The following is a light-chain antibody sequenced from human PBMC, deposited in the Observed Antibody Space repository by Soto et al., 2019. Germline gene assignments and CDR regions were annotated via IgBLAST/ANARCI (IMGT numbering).Light chain of an antibody. CDR1: QSVSSRY. J-gene: IGKJ5*01. CDR2: AAS. V-gene: IGKV3D-20*02. Sequence: LSLSRGRRATVSCTASQSVSSRYLAWYQQKPGQAPRLLISAASNRATGIPDRFSGSGSGTDFTLTISSLEPEDSAVYYCQQHNYAPITFGQGTQLEIK. CDR3: QQHNYAPIT.